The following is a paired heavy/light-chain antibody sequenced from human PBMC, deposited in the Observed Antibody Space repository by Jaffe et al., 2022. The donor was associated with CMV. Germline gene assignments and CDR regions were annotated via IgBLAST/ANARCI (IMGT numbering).Heavy chain of an antibody. CDR2: ISGTGTNI. CDR1: GFTFSSYN. CDR3: ARDADLDH. Sequence: EVQLVESGGGLVKPGGSLRLSCVASGFTFSSYNFNWVRQAPGRGLEWVSSISGTGTNIYYADSVKGRFTISRDNLKNSLYLQMNALRAEDTAVYLCARDADLDHWGQGTLVTVSS. J-gene: IGHJ5*02. V-gene: IGHV3-21*02.
Light chain of an antibody. V-gene: IGLV1-44*01. Sequence: QPVLTQPPSASATPGQRVTVSCSGSRSNIGSNSVNWYQHLPGSAPKLLISGNNQRPSGVPDRFSGSKSGTSASLAISGLQSEDEADYYCATWDDSLNGRVFGGGTKLTVL. CDR2: GNN. CDR1: RSNIGSNS. J-gene: IGLJ3*02. CDR3: ATWDDSLNGRV.